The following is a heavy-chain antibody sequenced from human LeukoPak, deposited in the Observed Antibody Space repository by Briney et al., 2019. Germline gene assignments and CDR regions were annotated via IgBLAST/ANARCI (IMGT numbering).Heavy chain of an antibody. J-gene: IGHJ6*04. CDR2: FDPEDGET. CDR1: GYTLTELS. CDR3: ATAANGNPTGGSGMEV. Sequence: ASVKVSCKVSGYTLTELSMHWVRQAPGKGLEWMGGFDPEDGETIYAQKFQGRVTMTEDTSTDTAYMELSSLRSEDRAVYYCATAANGNPTGGSGMEVGAKGTTVTVPS. D-gene: IGHD1-14*01. V-gene: IGHV1-24*01.